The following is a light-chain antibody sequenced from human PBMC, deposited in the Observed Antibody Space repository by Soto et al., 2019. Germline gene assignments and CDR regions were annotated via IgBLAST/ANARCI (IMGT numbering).Light chain of an antibody. CDR1: QSVRDN. CDR2: GTS. Sequence: EIVMTQSPATLSVSPGERATLSCRASQSVRDNLAWYQQKPGQAPRLLIYGTSIRSTNLPARFSGSGSETEFTPHLRRLAAEDFAVYYCQQYNEWPITFGGGTKVEIK. CDR3: QQYNEWPIT. J-gene: IGKJ4*01. V-gene: IGKV3-15*01.